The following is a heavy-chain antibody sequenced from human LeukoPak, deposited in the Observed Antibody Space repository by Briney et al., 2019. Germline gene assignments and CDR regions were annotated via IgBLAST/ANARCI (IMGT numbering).Heavy chain of an antibody. CDR3: ARGTVGYCSGGSCQGWFDP. J-gene: IGHJ5*02. CDR1: SGYISNSNYY. CDR2: IYYSGST. V-gene: IGHV4-39*01. D-gene: IGHD2-15*01. Sequence: PSETLSLTCTVSSGYISNSNYYWGWIRQPPGKGLEWIGSIYYSGSTYYNPSLKSRVTISVDTSKNQFSLKLSSVTAADTAVYYCARGTVGYCSGGSCQGWFDPWGQGTLVTVSS.